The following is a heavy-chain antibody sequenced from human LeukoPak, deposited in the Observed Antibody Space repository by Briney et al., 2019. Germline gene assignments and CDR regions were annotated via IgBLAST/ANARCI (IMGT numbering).Heavy chain of an antibody. D-gene: IGHD3-10*01. V-gene: IGHV3-33*01. CDR3: ARDGGYGSGSHDYGMDV. J-gene: IGHJ6*02. Sequence: PGGSLRLSCAASGFTFSSYGMHWVRQAPGKGLEWVAVIWDDGSNKYYADSVKGRFTISRDNSKNTLYLQMNSLRAEDTAVYYCARDGGYGSGSHDYGMDVWGQGTTVTVSS. CDR1: GFTFSSYG. CDR2: IWDDGSNK.